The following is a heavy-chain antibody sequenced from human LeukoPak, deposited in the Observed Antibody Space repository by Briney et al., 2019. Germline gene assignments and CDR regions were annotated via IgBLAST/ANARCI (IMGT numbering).Heavy chain of an antibody. CDR2: ISSSSSYI. CDR1: GFTFSTYW. V-gene: IGHV3-21*01. J-gene: IGHJ5*02. D-gene: IGHD6-13*01. CDR3: GLIAAAYNWFDP. Sequence: GGSLRLSCAASGFTFSTYWMSWVRQAPGKGLEWVSSISSSSSYIYYADSVKGRFTISRDNAKNSLYLQMNSLRAGDTAVYYCGLIAAAYNWFDPWGQGTLVTVSS.